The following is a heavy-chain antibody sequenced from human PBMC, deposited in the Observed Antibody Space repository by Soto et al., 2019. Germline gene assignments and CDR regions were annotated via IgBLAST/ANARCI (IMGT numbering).Heavy chain of an antibody. V-gene: IGHV3-23*01. D-gene: IGHD5-18*01. Sequence: EVQLLESGGGLVQPGGSLRLSCAASGFTFSSYAMSWVLQAPGKGLEWVSAISGSGGRTYYADPVKGRFTISRDNSKNTLYLQMNSLRAEDTAVYYCARTLYSYGTDYWGQGTLVTVSS. CDR2: ISGSGGRT. J-gene: IGHJ4*02. CDR1: GFTFSSYA. CDR3: ARTLYSYGTDY.